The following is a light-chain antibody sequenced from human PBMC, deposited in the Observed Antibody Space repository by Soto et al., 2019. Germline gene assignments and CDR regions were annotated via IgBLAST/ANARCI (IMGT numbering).Light chain of an antibody. V-gene: IGKV1-17*01. CDR1: QGIRHY. CDR3: QHNNSSPVT. Sequence: DIQMTQSPSSLSASVGDRVTITCRASQGIRHYLGWYQQKPGKAPKLLIYTASSLQSGVPPRFSGSGSGTKFTLTISSLHHEDVANYYCQHNNSSPVTFGQGTKLEIK. J-gene: IGKJ1*01. CDR2: TAS.